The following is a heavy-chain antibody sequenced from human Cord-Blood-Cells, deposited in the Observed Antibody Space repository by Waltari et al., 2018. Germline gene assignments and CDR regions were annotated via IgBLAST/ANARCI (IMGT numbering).Heavy chain of an antibody. CDR2: RKEDGRRK. CDR1: GFTFSSYW. J-gene: IGHJ4*02. V-gene: IGHV3-7*01. D-gene: IGHD1-26*01. CDR3: AREPSGSYSGTPYYFDY. Sequence: EVQLVESGGGLVQPGGSLRLSCAASGFTFSSYWMSWVRQAPGKGLGWVANRKEDGRRKYYVDPVKGRFTISRDNAKNSLYRQMNSLRAEDTAVYYCAREPSGSYSGTPYYFDYWGQGTLVTVSS.